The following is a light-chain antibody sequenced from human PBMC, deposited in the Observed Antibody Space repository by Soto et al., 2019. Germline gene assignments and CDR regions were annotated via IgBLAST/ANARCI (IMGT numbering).Light chain of an antibody. CDR2: GAS. J-gene: IGKJ2*01. CDR1: QSVSSN. CDR3: QQYNNWPHT. V-gene: IGKV3-15*01. Sequence: EIVMTQSPATLSVSPGERAALSCRASQSVSSNFAWYQQKPGQAPRLLIYGASTRATGIPARFSGSGSGTEFILTISSLQSGDFAVYYCQQYNNWPHTFGQGTKLEIK.